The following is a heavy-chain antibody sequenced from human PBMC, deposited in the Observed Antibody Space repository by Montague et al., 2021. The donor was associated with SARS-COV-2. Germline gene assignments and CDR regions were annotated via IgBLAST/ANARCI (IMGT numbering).Heavy chain of an antibody. CDR3: ARFAYRLLFIAPYYGMDV. Sequence: SETLSLTCTVSTGSLSTYYWSWIRQPPGKGLEWIGYIYYSGYTNYNPSLKSRITISVDTSKSQFSLKLSSVTAADTAVYYCARFAYRLLFIAPYYGMDVWGQGTTVTVSS. CDR2: IYYSGYT. CDR1: TGSLSTYY. V-gene: IGHV4-59*12. D-gene: IGHD2-2*01. J-gene: IGHJ6*02.